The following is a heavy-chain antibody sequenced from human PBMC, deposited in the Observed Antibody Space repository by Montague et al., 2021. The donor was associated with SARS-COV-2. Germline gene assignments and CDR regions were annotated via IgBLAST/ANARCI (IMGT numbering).Heavy chain of an antibody. J-gene: IGHJ4*02. CDR3: ARWDPQTLTLIGLRGKSASDY. D-gene: IGHD4-23*01. CDR1: GGSFIGYY. Sequence: SETLSLTCAVYGGSFIGYYWTWIRQSPGKGLERIAEINHSGTTNYNFNPSLRSRVTISVDTSKSQFSLKLSSVTAADTGVYYCARWDPQTLTLIGLRGKSASDYWGQGTLVTVSS. CDR2: INHSGTT. V-gene: IGHV4-34*01.